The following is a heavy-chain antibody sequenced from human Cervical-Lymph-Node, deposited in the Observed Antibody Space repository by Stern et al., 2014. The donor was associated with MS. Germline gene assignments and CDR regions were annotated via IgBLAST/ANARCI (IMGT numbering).Heavy chain of an antibody. Sequence: QVQLGQSGAEVKEPGSSVRVSCKASGGTFGSYAVTWVRQAPGQGPEWMGRIIPFLGVVNSAQKFRGRVTLSAHKSTGTAYLDLSGLTSEDTAVYYCATEYKHRDFITVGGTLVDPWGQGTLVTVPS. V-gene: IGHV1-69*09. CDR1: GGTFGSYA. D-gene: IGHD6-19*01. CDR2: IIPFLGVV. CDR3: ATEYKHRDFITVGGTLVDP. J-gene: IGHJ5*02.